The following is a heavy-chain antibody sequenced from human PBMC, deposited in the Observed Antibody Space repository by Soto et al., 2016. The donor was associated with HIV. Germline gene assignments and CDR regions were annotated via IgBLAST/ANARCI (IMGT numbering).Heavy chain of an antibody. D-gene: IGHD5-12*01. CDR3: ARPRRNRDGYNSDFDY. CDR1: GGTFNNHV. CDR2: IIPSFRRA. Sequence: QVQLVQSGAEVEKPGSSVKVSCKASGGTFNNHVISWVRQAPGQGLEWMGGIIPSFRRANYAQKFQGRVTITADKSTNTAYMELSSLRSEDTAVYYCARPRRNRDGYNSDFDYWGQGTLVTVSS. J-gene: IGHJ4*02. V-gene: IGHV1-69*06.